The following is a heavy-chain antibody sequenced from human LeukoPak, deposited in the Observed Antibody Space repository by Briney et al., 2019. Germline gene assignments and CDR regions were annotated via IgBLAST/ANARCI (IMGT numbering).Heavy chain of an antibody. CDR3: ARDMNWNGQAGYFDY. CDR2: ISYDGSNK. CDR1: GFTFSSYG. V-gene: IGHV3-30*03. J-gene: IGHJ4*02. Sequence: PGGSLRLSCAASGFTFSSYGTHWVRQAPGKGLEWVAVISYDGSNKYYADSVKGRFTISRDNSKNTLYLQMNSLRSEDTAVYYCARDMNWNGQAGYFDYWGQGTLVTVSS. D-gene: IGHD1-1*01.